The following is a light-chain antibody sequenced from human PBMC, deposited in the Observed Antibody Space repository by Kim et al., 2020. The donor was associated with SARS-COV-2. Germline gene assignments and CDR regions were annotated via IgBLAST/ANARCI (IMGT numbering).Light chain of an antibody. CDR1: SGSIASNY. J-gene: IGLJ2*01. V-gene: IGLV6-57*02. Sequence: GKTVTISGTGSSGSIASNYVQWYQQRPGSAPTTGIYEDNQRPSGVPDRFSGSIDSSSNSASLTISGLKTEDEADDYCQSYDSSNVVFGGGTQLTVL. CDR2: EDN. CDR3: QSYDSSNVV.